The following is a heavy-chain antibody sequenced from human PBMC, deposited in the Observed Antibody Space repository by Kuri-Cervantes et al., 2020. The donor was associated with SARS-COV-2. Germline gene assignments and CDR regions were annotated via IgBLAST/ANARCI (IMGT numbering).Heavy chain of an antibody. D-gene: IGHD2-15*01. CDR3: AKDRDIVVVGVAMEGVDS. CDR2: IDPDGSYT. V-gene: IGHV3-74*01. J-gene: IGHJ5*01. Sequence: GESLKISCAASGFTFSGHWIHWVRQAPGKGLVWVSRIDPDGSYTNNADSVKGRFTLTRDNSKNPLYLQMNSLRAEDTAVYYCAKDRDIVVVGVAMEGVDSWGQGTLVTVSS. CDR1: GFTFSGHW.